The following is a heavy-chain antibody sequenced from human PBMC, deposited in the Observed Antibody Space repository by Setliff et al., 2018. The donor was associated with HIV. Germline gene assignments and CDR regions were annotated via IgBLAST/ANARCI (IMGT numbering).Heavy chain of an antibody. CDR2: IDYRTNIA. D-gene: IGHD3-22*01. J-gene: IGHJ4*02. V-gene: IGHV3-48*01. CDR3: ARGSWAGYESGGYYHFDF. Sequence: LRLSCATSGFTFKNYRMNWVRQTPGKGLEWVGDIDYRTNIASYADAVRGRFTISRDNADNSLFLQMNGLRAEDTALYFSARGSWAGYESGGYYHFDFWGQGTLVTVSS. CDR1: GFTFKNYR.